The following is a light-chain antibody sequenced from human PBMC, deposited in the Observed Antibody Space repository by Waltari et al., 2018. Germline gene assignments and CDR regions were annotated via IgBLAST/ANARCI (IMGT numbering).Light chain of an antibody. CDR3: QQSYRSPWT. CDR1: QTIDRY. CDR2: AAS. V-gene: IGKV1-39*01. J-gene: IGKJ1*01. Sequence: DIQLTPSPSSLSASVGDRVTITCRASQTIDRYLNWYHQKPGKAPKLLIYAASTLQSGVPSRFSGSGSGTDFTLTIIGLQPEDFATYFCQQSYRSPWTFGQGTRVDIK.